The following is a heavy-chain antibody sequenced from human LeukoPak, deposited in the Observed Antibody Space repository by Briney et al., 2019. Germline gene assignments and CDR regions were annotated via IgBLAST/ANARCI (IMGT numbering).Heavy chain of an antibody. Sequence: GGSLRLSCAASGFTFSNAWMSWVRQAPGKGLEWVGRIKSKTDGGTTDYAAPVKGRFTISRDDSKNTLYLQINSLKTEDTAVYYCTTERNSSGWFYYYYYYGMDVWGQGTTVTVSS. CDR3: TTERNSSGWFYYYYYYGMDV. D-gene: IGHD6-19*01. CDR1: GFTFSNAW. CDR2: IKSKTDGGTT. V-gene: IGHV3-15*01. J-gene: IGHJ6*02.